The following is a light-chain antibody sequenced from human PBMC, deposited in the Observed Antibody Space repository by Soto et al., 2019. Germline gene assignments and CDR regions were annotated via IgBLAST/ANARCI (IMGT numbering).Light chain of an antibody. CDR3: SAYTSSTTLLG. Sequence: QSALTQPASVSGSPGQSITVSCTATSSDVGYTFVSWYQHHPGKAPKLLIYDVANRPSGVSTRFSGSRSGDTASLTISGLQAEDEADYFCSAYTSSTTLLGFGTGTKVTVL. J-gene: IGLJ1*01. V-gene: IGLV2-14*03. CDR2: DVA. CDR1: SSDVGYTF.